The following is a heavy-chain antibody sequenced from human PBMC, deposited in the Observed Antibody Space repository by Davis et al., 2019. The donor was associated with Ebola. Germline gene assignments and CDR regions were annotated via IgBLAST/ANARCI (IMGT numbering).Heavy chain of an antibody. Sequence: SVKVSCKASGGTFSSYAISWVRQAPGQGLEWMGRIIPILGIANYAQKFQGRVTITADKSTSTAYMELSSLRSEDTAVYYCARDMNLRHDFWSGYSKNNNWFDPWGQGTLVTVSS. V-gene: IGHV1-69*04. D-gene: IGHD3-3*01. J-gene: IGHJ5*02. CDR1: GGTFSSYA. CDR2: IIPILGIA. CDR3: ARDMNLRHDFWSGYSKNNNWFDP.